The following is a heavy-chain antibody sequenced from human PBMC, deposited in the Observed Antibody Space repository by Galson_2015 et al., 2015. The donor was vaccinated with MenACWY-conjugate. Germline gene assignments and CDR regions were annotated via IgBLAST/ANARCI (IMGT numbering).Heavy chain of an antibody. CDR3: ARDINFDWLPQMDY. V-gene: IGHV3-21*06. CDR1: GFTFNSYS. Sequence: SLRLSCAASGFTFNSYSMYWVRQAPGEGLEWVSSISSGGNYIHYADSVKGRFTISRDNGKNSVYLQMNSLRAEDTAVYYCARDINFDWLPQMDYWGQGTLVTVSS. CDR2: ISSGGNYI. D-gene: IGHD3-9*01. J-gene: IGHJ4*02.